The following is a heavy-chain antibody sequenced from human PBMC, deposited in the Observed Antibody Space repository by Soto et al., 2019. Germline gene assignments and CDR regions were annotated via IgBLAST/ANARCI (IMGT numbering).Heavy chain of an antibody. J-gene: IGHJ5*02. CDR2: IGGSGGIT. V-gene: IGHV3-23*01. Sequence: GGSLRLSCAASGFTFSSYAMSWVRQAPGKGLEWVSSIGGSGGITFYADSVKGRFTISRDNSKNTLYLQMNSLRAEDTAVYYCAKDQGFDPWGQGTLVTVSS. CDR1: GFTFSSYA. CDR3: AKDQGFDP.